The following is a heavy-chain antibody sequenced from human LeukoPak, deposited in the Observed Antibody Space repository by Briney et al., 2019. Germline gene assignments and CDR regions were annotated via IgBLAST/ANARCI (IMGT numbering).Heavy chain of an antibody. V-gene: IGHV3-30-3*01. CDR1: GFTFSTYS. CDR2: ISYDGSNK. D-gene: IGHD2-15*01. J-gene: IGHJ4*02. Sequence: GGSLRLSCAASGFTFSTYSIHWVRQAPGKGLEWVALISYDGSNKYYADSVKGRFTISRDNSRNTLYLQMNSLRAEDTAAYYCARDYSGYYFDYWGQGTRVTVSS. CDR3: ARDYSGYYFDY.